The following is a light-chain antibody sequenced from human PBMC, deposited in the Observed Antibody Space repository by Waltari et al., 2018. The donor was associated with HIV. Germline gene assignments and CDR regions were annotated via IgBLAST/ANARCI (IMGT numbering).Light chain of an antibody. CDR1: QRISSC. Sequence: IQKTQPPATLSGAAGDRGKSTCRASQRISSCLAWYQQKPGKAPKHLRYKASRLESGVPQRFGGRGSGPEFTLTISSLQPDDFATYYCHQYNSYWPFGQGTKVEL. V-gene: IGKV1-5*03. CDR2: KAS. J-gene: IGKJ1*01. CDR3: HQYNSYWP.